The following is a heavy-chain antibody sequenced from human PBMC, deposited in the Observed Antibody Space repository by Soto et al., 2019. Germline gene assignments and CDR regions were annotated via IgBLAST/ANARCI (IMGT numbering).Heavy chain of an antibody. V-gene: IGHV4-4*02. J-gene: IGHJ6*02. Sequence: QVRLQESGPGLVEPSGTLSLTCAVSGDSVSSSSCWSWVREAPGKGLEWIGEIYHSGTVNYNPSLASRVSVSVDKSRNQLSLNLKSVTAADTAVYYCVRSVPAATWQYSGMDVWGQGTTVTVSS. CDR2: IYHSGTV. CDR3: VRSVPAATWQYSGMDV. CDR1: GDSVSSSSC. D-gene: IGHD2-2*01.